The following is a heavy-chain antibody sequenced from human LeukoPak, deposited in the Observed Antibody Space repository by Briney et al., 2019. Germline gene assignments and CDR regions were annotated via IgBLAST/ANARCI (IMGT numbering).Heavy chain of an antibody. J-gene: IGHJ4*02. CDR3: ARALGFGYCSSTSCYIPPY. CDR2: ISSSGSTI. Sequence: PGGSLRLSCAASGFTFSSYEMNWVRQAPGKGLEWVSDISSSGSTIYYADSVKGRFTISRDNAKNSLYLQMNSLRAEDTAVYYCARALGFGYCSSTSCYIPPYWGQGTLVTVSS. V-gene: IGHV3-48*03. D-gene: IGHD2-2*02. CDR1: GFTFSSYE.